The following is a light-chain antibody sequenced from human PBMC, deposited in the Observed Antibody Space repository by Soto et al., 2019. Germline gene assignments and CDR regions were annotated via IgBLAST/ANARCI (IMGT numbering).Light chain of an antibody. CDR2: GAS. J-gene: IGKJ1*01. V-gene: IGKV3-20*01. Sequence: DIVLTQSPGTLYLSPGERATLSCRASQSVSSGYLAWYQQRPGQPPRLLIYGASTRATGIPDRFSGSGSGTDFTLTISRLEPEDFAVYYCQQYGSSPWTFGQGTKVEI. CDR1: QSVSSGY. CDR3: QQYGSSPWT.